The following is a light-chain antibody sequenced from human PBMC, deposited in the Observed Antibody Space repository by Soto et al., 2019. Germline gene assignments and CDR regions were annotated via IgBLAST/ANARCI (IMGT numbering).Light chain of an antibody. CDR2: DAS. J-gene: IGKJ4*01. V-gene: IGKV1-33*01. Sequence: DTQMTQSPSSLSASVGDRVTITCQASQDISIYLNWYQQKPGKAPKLLIYDASNLETGVPSRFSGSGSGTDFTFTISSLQPEDIATYYCQQYDNLPLTFGGGTKVDIK. CDR1: QDISIY. CDR3: QQYDNLPLT.